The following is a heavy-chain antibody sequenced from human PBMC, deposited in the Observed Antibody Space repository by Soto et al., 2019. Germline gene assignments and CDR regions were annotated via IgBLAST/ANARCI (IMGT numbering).Heavy chain of an antibody. J-gene: IGHJ6*02. V-gene: IGHV3-30-3*01. CDR3: ARDLSYYYYGMDV. Sequence: QVQLVESGGGVVQPGRSLRLSCAASGFTFSSYAMHWVRQAPGKGLEWVAVISYDGSNKYYADSVKGRFTISRDNSKNPLYLQMNSLRVEDTAVYYCARDLSYYYYGMDVWGQGTPVTVSS. CDR1: GFTFSSYA. CDR2: ISYDGSNK.